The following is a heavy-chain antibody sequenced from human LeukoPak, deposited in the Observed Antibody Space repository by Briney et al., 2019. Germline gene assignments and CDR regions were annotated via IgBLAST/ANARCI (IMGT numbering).Heavy chain of an antibody. CDR3: AREPAAAGKIWFDP. CDR1: GFTFSSYW. Sequence: GGFLRLSCAASGFTFSSYWMSWVRQAPGKGLEWVANIKQVGSEKYYVDSVKGRFTISRDNAKNPLYLQMNSRRAEDTAVYYCAREPAAAGKIWFDPWGQRTLLTVSS. CDR2: IKQVGSEK. V-gene: IGHV3-7*01. D-gene: IGHD6-25*01. J-gene: IGHJ5*02.